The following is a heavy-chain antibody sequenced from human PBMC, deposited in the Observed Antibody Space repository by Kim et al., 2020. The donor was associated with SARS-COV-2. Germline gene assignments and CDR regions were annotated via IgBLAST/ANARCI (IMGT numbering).Heavy chain of an antibody. V-gene: IGHV3-23*01. J-gene: IGHJ3*02. CDR2: ISGDAAST. Sequence: GGSLRLSCAASGFTFSNYAMCWVRQAPGKGLEWVSGISGDAASTFYADSVKGRFSISRDNSKNTLFVQMNSLRAEDTAVYYCAKGVYGGNRGGAFDTWGQGTIVTVSS. D-gene: IGHD2-15*01. CDR1: GFTFSNYA. CDR3: AKGVYGGNRGGAFDT.